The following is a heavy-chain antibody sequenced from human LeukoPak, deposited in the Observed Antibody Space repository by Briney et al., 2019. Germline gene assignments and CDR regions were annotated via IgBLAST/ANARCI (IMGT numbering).Heavy chain of an antibody. CDR3: AREAYHLVFGVKDTSSSFDP. Sequence: PGGSLRLSCAASGFTFSSYAMHWVRQAPGKGLEWVAVISYDGSNKYYADSVKGRFTISRDNSKNTLYLQMNSLRAEDTAVYYCAREAYHLVFGVKDTSSSFDPWGQGTLVTVSS. CDR1: GFTFSSYA. V-gene: IGHV3-30-3*01. D-gene: IGHD3-16*01. J-gene: IGHJ5*02. CDR2: ISYDGSNK.